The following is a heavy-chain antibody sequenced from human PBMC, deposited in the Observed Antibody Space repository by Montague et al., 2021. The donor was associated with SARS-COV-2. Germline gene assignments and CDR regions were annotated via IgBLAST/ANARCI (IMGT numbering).Heavy chain of an antibody. Sequence: SETLSLTCIVSGSSVSSYYWSWIRQPPGKGLEWIGYIHDSGSTNYNPSLKSRVIISVDTSKNQFSLKLSSVTAADTAVYYCAREKRVTTFGGPYYIDSWGQGTLVTVSS. CDR3: AREKRVTTFGGPYYIDS. V-gene: IGHV4-59*02. CDR2: IHDSGST. J-gene: IGHJ4*02. CDR1: GSSVSSYY. D-gene: IGHD4-17*01.